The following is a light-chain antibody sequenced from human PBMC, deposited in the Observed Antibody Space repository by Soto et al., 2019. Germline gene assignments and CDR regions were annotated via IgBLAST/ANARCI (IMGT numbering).Light chain of an antibody. J-gene: IGKJ5*01. CDR3: QKNNCWPPTT. CDR1: ESVSRN. CDR2: DAS. V-gene: IGKV3-15*01. Sequence: EVVMTQSPATLSVSPGERATLSCRASESVSRNLAWYQQKPGQAPRLLIYDASTRATGIPDRFSGGGSGTGFPSTTSGFQSEVFVFYYCQKNNCWPPTTVGQGTR.